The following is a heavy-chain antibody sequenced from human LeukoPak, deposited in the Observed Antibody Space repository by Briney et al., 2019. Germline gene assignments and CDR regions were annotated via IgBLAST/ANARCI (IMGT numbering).Heavy chain of an antibody. V-gene: IGHV4-59*08. J-gene: IGHJ4*02. D-gene: IGHD1-26*01. CDR2: ISYSEST. CDR3: ARHSGSYYDNYDY. Sequence: PSETLSLTCTVSGGSISRYYWSWIRQPPGKGLEWIGYISYSESTNYNPSLKSRVTISVDTSKNQFSLKLNSVTATDTAVYYCARHSGSYYDNYDYWGQGTLVTVSS. CDR1: GGSISRYY.